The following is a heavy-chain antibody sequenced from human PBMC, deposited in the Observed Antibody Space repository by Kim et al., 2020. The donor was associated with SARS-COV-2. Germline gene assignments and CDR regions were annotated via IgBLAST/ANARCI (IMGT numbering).Heavy chain of an antibody. V-gene: IGHV3-20*04. Sequence: GGSLRLSCAASGFTFDDYGMSWVRQAPGKGLEWVSGIHWNGGSTGYADSVKGRFTISRDNAKNSLYLQMNSLRAEDTALYYCARDRDKLWFGESDLWGQGTLVTVSS. CDR3: ARDRDKLWFGESDL. CDR1: GFTFDDYG. CDR2: IHWNGGST. D-gene: IGHD3-10*01. J-gene: IGHJ5*02.